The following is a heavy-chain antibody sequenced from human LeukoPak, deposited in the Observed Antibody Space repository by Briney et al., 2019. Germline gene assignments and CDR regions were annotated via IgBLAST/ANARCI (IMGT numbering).Heavy chain of an antibody. CDR3: ARAVGDIVVVPAAIPYYYGMDV. D-gene: IGHD2-2*02. CDR1: GGSFSGYY. J-gene: IGHJ6*02. V-gene: IGHV4-34*01. Sequence: SETLSLTCAVYGGSFSGYYWSWLRQPPGKGLEWIGEINHSGSTNYNPSLKSRVTISVDTSKNQFSLKLSSVTAADTAVYYCARAVGDIVVVPAAIPYYYGMDVWGQGTTVTVSS. CDR2: INHSGST.